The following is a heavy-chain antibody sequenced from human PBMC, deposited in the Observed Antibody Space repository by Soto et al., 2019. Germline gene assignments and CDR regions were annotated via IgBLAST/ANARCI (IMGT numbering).Heavy chain of an antibody. J-gene: IGHJ6*02. CDR3: ARVPPYYYGMDV. CDR2: ISAYNGNT. V-gene: IGHV1-18*01. CDR1: GYTFTSYG. Sequence: ASVQVSCRASGYTFTSYGISWVRQAPGQGLEWMGWISAYNGNTNYAQKLQGRVTMTTDTSTSTAYMELRSLRSDDTAVYYCARVPPYYYGMDVWGQGTTVTVSS.